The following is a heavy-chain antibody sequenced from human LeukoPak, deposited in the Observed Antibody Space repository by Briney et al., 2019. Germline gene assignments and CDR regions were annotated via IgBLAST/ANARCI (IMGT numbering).Heavy chain of an antibody. CDR3: ASSIPIGWSPNTY. CDR1: GGFTSNDYW. D-gene: IGHD6-19*01. J-gene: IGHJ4*02. Sequence: PSETLSLTCDVSGGFTSNDYWWSWVRQPPGKGLEWIGEIRHYDGHTKYNPSLKGRVTISIDKPRNHFSLTLTSATAADTAIYYCASSIPIGWSPNTYWGQGTLVIVSP. V-gene: IGHV4/OR15-8*02. CDR2: IRHYDGHT.